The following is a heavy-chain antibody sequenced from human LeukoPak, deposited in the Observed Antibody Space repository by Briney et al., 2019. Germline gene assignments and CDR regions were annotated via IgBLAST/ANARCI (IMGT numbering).Heavy chain of an antibody. CDR2: LYYSGGT. J-gene: IGHJ6*02. CDR1: GGSISSYY. CDR3: ARDLRITMVRGVDYYYGMDV. Sequence: SETLSLTCTVSGGSISSYYWSWIRQPPGKGLGWIGYLYYSGGTNYNPSLKSRVTISVDTSKNQFSLKLSSVTAADTAVYYCARDLRITMVRGVDYYYGMDVWGQGTTVTVSS. D-gene: IGHD3-10*01. V-gene: IGHV4-59*01.